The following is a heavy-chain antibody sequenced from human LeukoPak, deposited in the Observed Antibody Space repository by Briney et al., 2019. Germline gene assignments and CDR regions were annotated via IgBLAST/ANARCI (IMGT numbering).Heavy chain of an antibody. D-gene: IGHD6-19*01. J-gene: IGHJ4*02. CDR3: AKEDSSGPFDY. Sequence: GGSLRLSCAASGFTFDDYAMHWVRQAPGKGLEWVSGISWNSGSIGYADSVKGRFTISRDNAKNSLYLQMNSLRAEDTALYYCAKEDSSGPFDYWGRGTLVTVSS. V-gene: IGHV3-9*01. CDR2: ISWNSGSI. CDR1: GFTFDDYA.